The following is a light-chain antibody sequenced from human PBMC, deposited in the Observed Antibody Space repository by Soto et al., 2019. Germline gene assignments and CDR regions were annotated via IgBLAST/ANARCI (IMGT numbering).Light chain of an antibody. Sequence: EIVMTQSPATLSVSPGERSTLSCRASQSVSSNLAWYQQKPDQAPRLLIYGASTRATGIPARFSGSGSGTEFTLTISSLQSEDFVVYYCQQYNNWPLTFGGGTKVEIK. CDR3: QQYNNWPLT. V-gene: IGKV3-15*01. J-gene: IGKJ4*01. CDR2: GAS. CDR1: QSVSSN.